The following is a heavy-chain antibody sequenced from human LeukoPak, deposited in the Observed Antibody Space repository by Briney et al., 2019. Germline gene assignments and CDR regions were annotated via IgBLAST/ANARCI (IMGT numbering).Heavy chain of an antibody. CDR2: ISGSGGST. J-gene: IGHJ4*02. CDR3: AKDGGYYYDSSGYYPFDY. Sequence: GGSLRLSCTASGFTFYDYAMHWVRQAPGKGLEWVSAISGSGGSTYYADSVKGRFTISRDNSKNTLYLQMNSLRAEDTAVYYCAKDGGYYYDSSGYYPFDYWGQGTLVTVSS. CDR1: GFTFYDYA. V-gene: IGHV3-23*01. D-gene: IGHD3-22*01.